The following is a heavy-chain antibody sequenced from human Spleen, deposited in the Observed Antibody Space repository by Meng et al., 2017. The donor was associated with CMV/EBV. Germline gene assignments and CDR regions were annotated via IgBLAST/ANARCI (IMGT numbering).Heavy chain of an antibody. Sequence: SETLSLTCTVSGDSISSSSYYWAWIRQPPGKGLEWIGSVYFSGSTYYKASLRSRLTISIDTSKNRFSLKLSSVTAADTAVYYCARDTGYYYDSSGYSIPTYGGMDVWGQGTTVTVSS. CDR2: VYFSGST. V-gene: IGHV4-39*07. CDR3: ARDTGYYYDSSGYSIPTYGGMDV. CDR1: GDSISSSSYY. J-gene: IGHJ6*02. D-gene: IGHD3-22*01.